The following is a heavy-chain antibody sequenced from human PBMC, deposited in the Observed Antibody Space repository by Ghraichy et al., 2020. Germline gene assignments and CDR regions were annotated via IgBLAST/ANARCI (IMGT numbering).Heavy chain of an antibody. V-gene: IGHV3-33*01. CDR3: ARDLGDGYNDFDY. CDR1: GFTFSSYG. Sequence: LSLTCAASGFTFSSYGMHWVRQAAGKGLEWVAVIWYDGSNKYYAASVKGRFTISRDNSKNTLYLQMNSLRAEDTAVYYCARDLGDGYNDFDYWGQGTLVTVSS. D-gene: IGHD5-24*01. J-gene: IGHJ4*02. CDR2: IWYDGSNK.